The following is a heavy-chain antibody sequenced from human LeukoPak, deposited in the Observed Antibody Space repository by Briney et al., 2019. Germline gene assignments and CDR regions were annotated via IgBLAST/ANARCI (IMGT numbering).Heavy chain of an antibody. CDR3: ATSGGIFGVVTRECY. CDR2: INPTGGST. V-gene: IGHV1-46*01. CDR1: GYTFPSYF. J-gene: IGHJ4*02. D-gene: IGHD3-3*01. Sequence: ASVKVSCKASGYTFPSYFMHWVRQAPGQGLEWMGIINPTGGSTTYAQKFQGRVTMTRDTSTSTAYMELSSLRSEDTAVYYCATSGGIFGVVTRECYWGQGTLVTVSS.